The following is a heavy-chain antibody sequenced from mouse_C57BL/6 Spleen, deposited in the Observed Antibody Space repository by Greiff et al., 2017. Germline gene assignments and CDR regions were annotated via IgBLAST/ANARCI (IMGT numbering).Heavy chain of an antibody. CDR3: ARRYYGNYVGFAY. CDR1: GYTFTSYG. CDR2: IHPRSGNT. V-gene: IGHV1-81*01. Sequence: QVQLQQSGAELARPGASVQLSCKASGYTFTSYGLSWVKQRTGQGLEWIGEIHPRSGNTYYNEKFKGKATLTADKSSSTAYMELRSLTSEDSAVYFCARRYYGNYVGFAYWGQGTLVTVSA. D-gene: IGHD2-1*01. J-gene: IGHJ3*01.